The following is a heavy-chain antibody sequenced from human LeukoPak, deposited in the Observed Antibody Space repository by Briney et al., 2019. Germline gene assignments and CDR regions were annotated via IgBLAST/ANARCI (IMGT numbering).Heavy chain of an antibody. CDR3: ARNIVVVPAAISDYYYYAMDV. D-gene: IGHD2-2*02. V-gene: IGHV4-34*01. CDR1: GGSFSGYY. Sequence: SETLSLTCAVYGGSFSGYYWSWIRQPPGKGLEWIGEINHSGSTNYNPSLKSRVTISVDTSKNQFSLKLSSVTAADTAVYYCARNIVVVPAAISDYYYYAMDVWGQGTTVTVSS. J-gene: IGHJ6*02. CDR2: INHSGST.